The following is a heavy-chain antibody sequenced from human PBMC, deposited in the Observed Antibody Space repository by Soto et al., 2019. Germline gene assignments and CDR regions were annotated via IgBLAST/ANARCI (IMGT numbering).Heavy chain of an antibody. J-gene: IGHJ6*02. CDR1: GFSLSTSAAG. CDR3: ARISFPPADYYYYGMDV. CDR2: IYWNDDK. Sequence: SGPTLVNPTQTLTLTCTFSGFSLSTSAAGVGWIRQPPGRALEWLAVIYWNDDKRYSPSLKNRLTISKDTSKNQVVLTMTNMDPVDTATYYCARISFPPADYYYYGMDVWGQGTTVTVSS. V-gene: IGHV2-5*01. D-gene: IGHD2-15*01.